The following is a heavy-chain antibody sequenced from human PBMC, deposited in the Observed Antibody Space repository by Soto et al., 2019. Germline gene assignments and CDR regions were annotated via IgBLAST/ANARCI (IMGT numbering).Heavy chain of an antibody. J-gene: IGHJ5*02. CDR2: ISSSDGST. V-gene: IGHV3-23*01. CDR3: AKGGDFWSGYYTPPYSWFDP. Sequence: EVQLLESGGGLVQPGGFLTLSCAASGFTFSSFAMSWVRQAPGQGLEWVSSISSSDGSTYYADSVKGRFSISRDNSKSTLYLQMNSLRAEDTAVYYCAKGGDFWSGYYTPPYSWFDPWGQGTLVTVSS. CDR1: GFTFSSFA. D-gene: IGHD3-3*01.